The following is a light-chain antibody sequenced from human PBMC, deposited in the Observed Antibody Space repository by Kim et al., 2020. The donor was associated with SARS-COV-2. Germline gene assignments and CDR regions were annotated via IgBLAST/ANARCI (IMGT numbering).Light chain of an antibody. CDR2: GAS. Sequence: LSPRERATLSCRASQSVSSNLAWYQQKPGQAPRLLIYGASTRATGIPARFSGSGSGTEFTLTISSLQSEDFAVYYCQQYNNWPLTFGGGTKVDIK. J-gene: IGKJ4*01. CDR3: QQYNNWPLT. CDR1: QSVSSN. V-gene: IGKV3-15*01.